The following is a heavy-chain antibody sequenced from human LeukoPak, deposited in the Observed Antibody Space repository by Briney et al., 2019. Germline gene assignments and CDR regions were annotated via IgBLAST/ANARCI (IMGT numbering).Heavy chain of an antibody. D-gene: IGHD2-2*01. CDR3: AKGGTSWTIDY. CDR1: GSIFSTYW. J-gene: IGHJ4*02. CDR2: INQDGSEK. V-gene: IGHV3-7*01. Sequence: GGSLRLSCAASGSIFSTYWMTWVRQAPGKGLEWVANINQDGSEKFYVDSVKGRFTISRDNSKNTLYLQMNSLRAEDTAVYYCAKGGTSWTIDYWGQGTLVTVSS.